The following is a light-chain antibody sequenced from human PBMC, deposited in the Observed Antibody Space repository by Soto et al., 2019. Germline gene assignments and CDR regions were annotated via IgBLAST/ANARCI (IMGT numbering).Light chain of an antibody. CDR3: SSYTGSSTVV. Sequence: QSALTQPASVSGSPEQSITISCTGTSSDVGGYNYVSWYQQHPAKAPKLIIYGVSNRPSGVSNHFSGSKSGNTASLTISGLQAEDEADYYCSSYTGSSTVVFGGGTKLTVL. CDR2: GVS. J-gene: IGLJ2*01. V-gene: IGLV2-14*01. CDR1: SSDVGGYNY.